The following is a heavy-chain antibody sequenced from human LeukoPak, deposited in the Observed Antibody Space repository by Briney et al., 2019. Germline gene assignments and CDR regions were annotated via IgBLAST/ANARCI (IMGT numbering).Heavy chain of an antibody. Sequence: SVKVSCKASGGTFSSYAISWVRQAPGQGLEWMGGIIPIFGTANYAQKFQGRVTITADESTSTAYMELSSLRSEDTAVYYCARGPVHCSGGSCYPAAVDYWGQGTLVTVSS. J-gene: IGHJ4*02. D-gene: IGHD2-15*01. V-gene: IGHV1-69*13. CDR1: GGTFSSYA. CDR3: ARGPVHCSGGSCYPAAVDY. CDR2: IIPIFGTA.